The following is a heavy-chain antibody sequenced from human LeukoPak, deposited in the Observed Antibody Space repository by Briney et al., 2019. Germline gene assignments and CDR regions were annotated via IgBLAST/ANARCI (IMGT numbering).Heavy chain of an antibody. D-gene: IGHD6-13*01. CDR3: VRDTDSCSWYYYYGMDV. V-gene: IGHV1-2*02. CDR1: GYTFTGYY. Sequence: GSVKVSCKASGYTFTGYYMHWVRQAPGQGLEWMGWINLNSGGTNYAQKFQGRVTMTRDTSISTAYMELSRLRSDGTAVCYCVRDTDSCSWYYYYGMDVWGQGTTVTVSS. CDR2: INLNSGGT. J-gene: IGHJ6*02.